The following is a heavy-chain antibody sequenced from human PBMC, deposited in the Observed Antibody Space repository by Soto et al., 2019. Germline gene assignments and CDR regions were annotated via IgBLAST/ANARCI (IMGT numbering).Heavy chain of an antibody. CDR1: GFSFSSCA. V-gene: IGHV3-30*04. CDR3: ARDGCPNGVCFNDY. D-gene: IGHD2-8*01. J-gene: IGHJ4*02. Sequence: GGSLRLSCAASGFSFSSCAMHWVRQAPGKGLEWLSFISYDGRNEYYADSVKGRFTVSRDSSENTLYLQINTLKPEDTAVYYCARDGCPNGVCFNDYWGQGTLVTVSS. CDR2: ISYDGRNE.